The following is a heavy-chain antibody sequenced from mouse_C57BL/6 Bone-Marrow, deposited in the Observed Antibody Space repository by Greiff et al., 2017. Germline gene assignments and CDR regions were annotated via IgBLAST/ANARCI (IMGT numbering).Heavy chain of an antibody. Sequence: EVKLVESGGGLVKPGGSLKLSCAASGFTFSSYAMSWVRQTPEKRLEWVATISDGGSYTYYPDNVKGRFTISRDNAKNNLYLQMSHLKSEDTAMYYCARERWGFDVWGTGTTVTVSS. V-gene: IGHV5-4*01. J-gene: IGHJ1*03. CDR2: ISDGGSYT. CDR3: ARERWGFDV. D-gene: IGHD2-3*01. CDR1: GFTFSSYA.